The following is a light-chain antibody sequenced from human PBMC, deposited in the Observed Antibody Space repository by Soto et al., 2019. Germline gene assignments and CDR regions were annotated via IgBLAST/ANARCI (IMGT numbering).Light chain of an antibody. CDR1: QGISTW. J-gene: IGKJ3*01. Sequence: DIQMTQSPSSVSASIGDRVTITCRASQGISTWIAWYQQKPGKAPKLLIYGASSLQSGVSSRFSGSASGTDFTLTISSLQPDDFATYYCQQANTFLEIAFGPGTKVDIK. CDR3: QQANTFLEIA. V-gene: IGKV1-12*01. CDR2: GAS.